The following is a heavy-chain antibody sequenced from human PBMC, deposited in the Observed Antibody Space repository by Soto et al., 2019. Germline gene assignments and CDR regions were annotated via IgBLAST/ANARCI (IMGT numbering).Heavy chain of an antibody. CDR2: IYPGDSDT. J-gene: IGHJ4*02. Sequence: GESLKISCKGSGYSFTSYWIGWVRQMPGKGLEWMGIIYPGDSDTRYSPSFQGQVTISADKSISTAYLQWSSLKASDTAMYYCARGTGYNYYDSSGYSSYFDYWGQGTLVTVSS. CDR3: ARGTGYNYYDSSGYSSYFDY. V-gene: IGHV5-51*01. D-gene: IGHD3-22*01. CDR1: GYSFTSYW.